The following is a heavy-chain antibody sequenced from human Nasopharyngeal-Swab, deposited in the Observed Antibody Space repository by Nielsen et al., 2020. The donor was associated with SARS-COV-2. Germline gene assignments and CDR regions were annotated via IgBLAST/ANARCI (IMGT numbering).Heavy chain of an antibody. J-gene: IGHJ4*02. V-gene: IGHV3-23*01. CDR3: AEGGDSSSSTFDY. CDR2: ISGSGGST. Sequence: GESLKISCAASGFTFSSYAMSWVRQAPGKGLEWVSAISGSGGSTYYADSVKGRFTISRDNSKNTLYLQMNSLRAEDTAVYYCAEGGDSSSSTFDYWGQGTLVTVSS. CDR1: GFTFSSYA. D-gene: IGHD6-6*01.